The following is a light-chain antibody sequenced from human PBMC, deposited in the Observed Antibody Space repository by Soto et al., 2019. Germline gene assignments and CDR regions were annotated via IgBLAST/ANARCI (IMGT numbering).Light chain of an antibody. V-gene: IGLV1-36*01. J-gene: IGLJ3*02. CDR3: ATWDDSLNGVM. CDR2: YND. CDR1: SSNIGNNA. Sequence: QSVLTQPPSVSGAPRQRVTISCSGGSSNIGNNAVNWYQQLPGKAPKLIIYYNDLLPSGVSDRFSASKSGTSASLAISGLQSEDEAEYYCATWDDSLNGVMFGGGTKLTVL.